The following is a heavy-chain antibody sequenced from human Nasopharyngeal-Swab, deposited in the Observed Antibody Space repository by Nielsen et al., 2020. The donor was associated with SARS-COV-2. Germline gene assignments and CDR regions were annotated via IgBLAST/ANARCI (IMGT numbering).Heavy chain of an antibody. Sequence: ASVKVSCKASGYTFTSYYMHWVRQAPGQGLEWMGIINPSGGSTSYAQKFQGRVTMTRDTSTSTVYMELSSLRSEDTAVYYCARDRITIFGVVIISGGMDVWGKGTTVTVSS. CDR2: INPSGGST. D-gene: IGHD3-3*01. CDR1: GYTFTSYY. V-gene: IGHV1-46*01. J-gene: IGHJ6*03. CDR3: ARDRITIFGVVIISGGMDV.